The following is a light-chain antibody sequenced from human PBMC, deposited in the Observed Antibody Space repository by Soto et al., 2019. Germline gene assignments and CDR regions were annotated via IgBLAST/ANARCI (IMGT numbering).Light chain of an antibody. J-gene: IGLJ1*01. CDR2: DDR. Sequence: SYELSQPPSVSVAPGQTARITCGGNNIGSYNVHWYQQKXXLXPVLVVYDDRDRPSGIPERFSGSNSGNTAALTISRVEAGDEADYYCQVWDTTSDHFFFGTGTKVTVL. CDR3: QVWDTTSDHFF. V-gene: IGLV3-21*02. CDR1: NIGSYN.